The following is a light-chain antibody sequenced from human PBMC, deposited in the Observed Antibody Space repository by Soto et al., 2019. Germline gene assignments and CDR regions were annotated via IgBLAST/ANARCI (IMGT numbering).Light chain of an antibody. CDR3: QQYGSSGT. CDR1: QSVSTN. CDR2: NVS. Sequence: IVMTQSPATLSVSPGERATLSCTASQSVSTNLAWYHQTPGQAPRVLMYNVSTRATAIPARFSGSGSGTEFTLTISDLQSEDFGVYYCQQYGSSGTFGQGTKVDIK. J-gene: IGKJ1*01. V-gene: IGKV3-15*01.